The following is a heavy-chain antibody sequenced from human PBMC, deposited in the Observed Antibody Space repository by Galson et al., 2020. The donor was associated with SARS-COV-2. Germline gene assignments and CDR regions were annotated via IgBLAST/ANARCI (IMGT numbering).Heavy chain of an antibody. J-gene: IGHJ3*02. CDR3: ARDSLRDAFDI. Sequence: SETLSLTCTVSGGSISSYYWSWIRQPPGKGLEWIGYIYYSGSTNYNPSLKSRVTISVDTSKNQFSLKLSSVTAADTAVYYCARDSLRDAFDIWGQGTMVTVSS. CDR1: GGSISSYY. V-gene: IGHV4-59*01. CDR2: IYYSGST.